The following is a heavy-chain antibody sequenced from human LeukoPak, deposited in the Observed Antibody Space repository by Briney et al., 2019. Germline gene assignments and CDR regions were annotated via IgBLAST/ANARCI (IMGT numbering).Heavy chain of an antibody. V-gene: IGHV4-59*08. CDR2: IYYSGST. CDR3: ARHGNYGDFVRWFDP. Sequence: PSETLSLTCTVSGGSISSYYWNWIRQPPGKGLEWIGYIYYSGSTNYNPSLKSRVTISVDTSKNQFSLKLSSVTAADTAVYYCARHGNYGDFVRWFDPWGQGTLDTVSS. CDR1: GGSISSYY. J-gene: IGHJ5*02. D-gene: IGHD4-17*01.